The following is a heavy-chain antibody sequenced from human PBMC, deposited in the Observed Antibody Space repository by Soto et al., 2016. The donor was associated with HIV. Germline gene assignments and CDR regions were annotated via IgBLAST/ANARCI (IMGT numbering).Heavy chain of an antibody. CDR3: TRGDYGDNAWWYFDL. V-gene: IGHV3-74*01. D-gene: IGHD4-17*01. Sequence: EVQLVESGGTLVQPGGSLRLFCEASEFSLSNYWVHWVRQVPGKGLIWVSRINSDGSVTDYVDSVRGRFTIFRDNTKNTVYLHMSRLREDDTATYYCTRGDYGDNAWWYFDLWGRGTHVTV. CDR1: EFSLSNYW. J-gene: IGHJ2*01. CDR2: INSDGSVT.